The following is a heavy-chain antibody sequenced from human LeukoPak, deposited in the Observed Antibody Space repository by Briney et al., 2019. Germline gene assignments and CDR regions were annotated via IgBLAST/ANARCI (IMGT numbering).Heavy chain of an antibody. V-gene: IGHV1-69*04. CDR3: ARGATVTPRGMDV. CDR2: TIPILGIA. J-gene: IGHJ6*02. Sequence: SVKVSCKASGGTFSSYAISWVRQAPGQGLEWMGRTIPILGIANYAQKFQGRVTITADKSTSTAYMELSSLRSEDTTVYYCARGATVTPRGMDVWGQGTTVTVSS. D-gene: IGHD4-17*01. CDR1: GGTFSSYA.